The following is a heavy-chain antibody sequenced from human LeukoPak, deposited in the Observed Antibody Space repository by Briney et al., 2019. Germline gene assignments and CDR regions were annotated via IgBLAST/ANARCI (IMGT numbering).Heavy chain of an antibody. V-gene: IGHV3-23*01. Sequence: LPGGSLTLSCAVSGFTFSSYAMSWVRQAPGKGLEWVSAISGSGGSTYYADSAKGRLTISRDNSKNTLYLQMNSLRAEDTAVYYCAKDAYYDYVWGSCRHIYFDYWGQGTLVTVSS. CDR3: AKDAYYDYVWGSCRHIYFDY. D-gene: IGHD3-16*02. J-gene: IGHJ4*02. CDR2: ISGSGGST. CDR1: GFTFSSYA.